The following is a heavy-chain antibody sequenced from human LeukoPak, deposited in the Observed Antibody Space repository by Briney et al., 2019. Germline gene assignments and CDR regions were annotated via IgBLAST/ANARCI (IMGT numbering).Heavy chain of an antibody. Sequence: GGSLGLSCAASGFTFSDYYMSWLRQAPGKGLEWVSYISSSGSTIYYADSVKGRFTISRDNAKNSLYLQMNSLRAEDTAVYYCWVQRSGTEFDYWGQGTLVTVSS. V-gene: IGHV3-11*01. CDR1: GFTFSDYY. D-gene: IGHD3-3*01. CDR3: WVQRSGTEFDY. J-gene: IGHJ4*02. CDR2: ISSSGSTI.